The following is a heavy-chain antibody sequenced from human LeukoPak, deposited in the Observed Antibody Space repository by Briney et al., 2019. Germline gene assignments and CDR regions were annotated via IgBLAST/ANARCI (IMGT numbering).Heavy chain of an antibody. J-gene: IGHJ3*02. CDR1: GFTYSSYW. V-gene: IGHV3-7*01. D-gene: IGHD3-3*01. CDR2: TKRDGSEK. Sequence: PGGSLRLSCIASGFTYSSYWMRWVRQAPGKGLEWVANTKRDGSEKYYVDSVKGRFTISRDNARNSLYLQMNSLRAEDMAVYYCARRKRRGYKDDAFDIWGQGTMVTVSS. CDR3: ARRKRRGYKDDAFDI.